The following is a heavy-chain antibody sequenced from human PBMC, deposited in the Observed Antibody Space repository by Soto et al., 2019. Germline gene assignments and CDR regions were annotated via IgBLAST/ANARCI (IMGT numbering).Heavy chain of an antibody. J-gene: IGHJ4*02. CDR3: AKDEFGTLGSGWYIGFDY. Sequence: GGSLRLSCAASGFTFSSYAMSWVRQAPGKGLEWVSAISGSGGSTYYADSVKGRFTISRDNSKNTLYLQMNSLRAEDTAVYYCAKDEFGTLGSGWYIGFDYWGQGPLVTVP. V-gene: IGHV3-23*01. D-gene: IGHD6-19*01. CDR1: GFTFSSYA. CDR2: ISGSGGST.